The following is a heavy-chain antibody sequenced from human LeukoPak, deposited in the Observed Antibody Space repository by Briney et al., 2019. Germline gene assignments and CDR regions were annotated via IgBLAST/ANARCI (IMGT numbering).Heavy chain of an antibody. Sequence: ESLKISCQASGYPFTSYWIGWVRQMPGKGLECMGIIYSDDSDTTYSPSFQGQVTISADKSFSTAYLQWSSLKASDTAIYYCARLGGDTYYFGSASYPNWYVDLWGRGTLVTVSS. V-gene: IGHV5-51*01. CDR1: GYPFTSYW. CDR2: IYSDDSDT. J-gene: IGHJ2*01. CDR3: ARLGGDTYYFGSASYPNWYVDL. D-gene: IGHD3-10*01.